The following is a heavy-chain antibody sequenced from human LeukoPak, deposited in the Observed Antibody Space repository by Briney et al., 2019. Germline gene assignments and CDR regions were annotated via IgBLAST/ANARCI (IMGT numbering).Heavy chain of an antibody. CDR1: EFTFSNFG. CDR2: ISSSSSSI. CDR3: ARDAGGSSGWYYFDY. D-gene: IGHD6-13*01. Sequence: GGSLRLSCAASEFTFSNFGMNWVRQAPGKGLEGVSYISSSSSSIYYSDSVRGRITISRDDAKNSLYLQMNSLRDEDTAVYYCARDAGGSSGWYYFDYWGQGTLVTVSS. V-gene: IGHV3-48*02. J-gene: IGHJ4*02.